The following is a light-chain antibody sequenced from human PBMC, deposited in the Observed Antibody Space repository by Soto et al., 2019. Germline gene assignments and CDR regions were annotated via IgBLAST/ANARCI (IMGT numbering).Light chain of an antibody. Sequence: QTVVTQPASVSGSPGQSITISCIGTSSDVGSSDLVSWYQQHPDTAPKLLIYGVSKRPSGVSNRFSGSKSGNTASLTISGLQAEDEADYYCCSYASTSPYVFGTGTKLTVL. V-gene: IGLV2-23*02. CDR3: CSYASTSPYV. J-gene: IGLJ1*01. CDR2: GVS. CDR1: SSDVGSSDL.